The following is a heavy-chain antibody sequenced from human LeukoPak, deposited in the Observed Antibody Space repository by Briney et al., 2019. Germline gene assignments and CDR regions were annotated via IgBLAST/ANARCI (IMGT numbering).Heavy chain of an antibody. J-gene: IGHJ1*01. V-gene: IGHV3-43*02. Sequence: PGGSLRLSCTASKFTFSNYWMSWVRQAPGKGLEWVSLISGDGDTTDYADSVKGRFTISRDNSKSSLYLQMNSLRPEDTAFYYCAKDTSTSVATWGYFQYWGQGTLVTVSS. D-gene: IGHD5/OR15-5a*01. CDR1: KFTFSNYW. CDR2: ISGDGDTT. CDR3: AKDTSTSVATWGYFQY.